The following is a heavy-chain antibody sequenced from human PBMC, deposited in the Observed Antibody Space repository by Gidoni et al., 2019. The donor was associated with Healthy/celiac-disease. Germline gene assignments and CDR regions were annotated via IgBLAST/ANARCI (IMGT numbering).Heavy chain of an antibody. V-gene: IGHV4-39*01. CDR3: ARHHASKGTYYYYGMDV. CDR2: IYYSGST. D-gene: IGHD3-10*01. Sequence: LEWIGSIYYSGSTYYNPSLKSRVTISVDTSKNQFSLKLSSVTAADTAVYYCARHHASKGTYYYYGMDVWGQGTTVTVSS. J-gene: IGHJ6*02.